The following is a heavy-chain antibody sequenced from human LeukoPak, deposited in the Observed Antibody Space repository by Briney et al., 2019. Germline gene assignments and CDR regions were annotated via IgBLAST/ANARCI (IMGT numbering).Heavy chain of an antibody. Sequence: GGSLRLSCAASGFTFSSYEMNWVRQAPGKGLEWVSYISSSGSTIYYADSVKGRFTISRDNAKNSLYLQMNSLRAEDTALYYCARDTHYYGSGSPAFDIWGQGTMVTVSS. V-gene: IGHV3-48*03. D-gene: IGHD3-10*01. J-gene: IGHJ3*02. CDR1: GFTFSSYE. CDR2: ISSSGSTI. CDR3: ARDTHYYGSGSPAFDI.